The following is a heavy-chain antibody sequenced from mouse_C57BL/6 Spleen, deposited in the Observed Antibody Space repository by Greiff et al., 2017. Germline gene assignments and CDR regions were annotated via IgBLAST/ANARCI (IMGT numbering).Heavy chain of an antibody. CDR3: AANLDYAMDY. CDR1: GYTFTSYW. Sequence: VKLQQSGAELVKPGASVKLSCKASGYTFTSYWMHWVKQRPGQGLEWIGMIHPNSGSTNYNEKFKSKATLTVDKSSSTAYMQLSSLTSEDSAVYYCAANLDYAMDYWGQGTSVTVSS. V-gene: IGHV1-64*01. CDR2: IHPNSGST. J-gene: IGHJ4*01.